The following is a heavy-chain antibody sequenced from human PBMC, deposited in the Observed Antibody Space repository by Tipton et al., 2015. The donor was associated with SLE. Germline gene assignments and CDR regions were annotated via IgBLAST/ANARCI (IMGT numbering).Heavy chain of an antibody. V-gene: IGHV4-4*08. CDR3: ARVPYYYDSSGYYYLDAFDI. CDR1: GGSISSYY. J-gene: IGHJ3*02. Sequence: TLSLTCTVSGGSISSYYCSWIRQPPGKGLEWIGYIYTRGSTNYNPSLKSRVTISVDTSKNQFSLKLSSVTAADTAVYYCARVPYYYDSSGYYYLDAFDIWGQGTMVTVSS. D-gene: IGHD3-22*01. CDR2: IYTRGST.